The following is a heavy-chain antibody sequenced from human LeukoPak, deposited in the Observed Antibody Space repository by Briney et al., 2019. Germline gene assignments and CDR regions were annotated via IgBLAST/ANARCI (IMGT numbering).Heavy chain of an antibody. CDR3: ARLLSGYFVY. J-gene: IGHJ4*02. CDR1: GGSISSYY. CDR2: IYYSGST. Sequence: PSETLSLTCTVSGGSISSYYCTWIRQPPGKGLEWIGYIYYSGSTNYNPSLKSRVTMSLDTSKNQFSLKLSSVTAADTAVYYCARLLSGYFVYWGQGTLVTVSS. V-gene: IGHV4-59*08. D-gene: IGHD3-22*01.